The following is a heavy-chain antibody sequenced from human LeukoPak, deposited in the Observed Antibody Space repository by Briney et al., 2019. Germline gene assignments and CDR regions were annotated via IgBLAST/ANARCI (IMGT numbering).Heavy chain of an antibody. Sequence: PSETLSPTCTVSGGSISSSSYYWGWIRQPPGKGLEWIGSIYFSGSSYYNPSLRSRVTISVDTSKNQFSLRLTSVTAADTAVYYCARLLFAMDVWGQGTTVTVSS. J-gene: IGHJ6*02. CDR1: GGSISSSSYY. CDR3: ARLLFAMDV. D-gene: IGHD2-21*01. CDR2: IYFSGSS. V-gene: IGHV4-39*01.